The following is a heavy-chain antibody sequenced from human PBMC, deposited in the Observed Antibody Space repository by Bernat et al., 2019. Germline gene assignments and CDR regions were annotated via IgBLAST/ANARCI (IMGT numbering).Heavy chain of an antibody. D-gene: IGHD2/OR15-2a*01. CDR2: ISGSGGNT. Sequence: EVQLLESGGGLVQPGGSLRLPCAASGFSFSSYAMSWVRQAPGKGLEWVSAISGSGGNTFYADSVRDRFTISRDNSKNTLYLQMNSLRAEDTAVYYCAKRIAQISWYFDLWGRGTLVTVSS. J-gene: IGHJ2*01. CDR3: AKRIAQISWYFDL. CDR1: GFSFSSYA. V-gene: IGHV3-23*01.